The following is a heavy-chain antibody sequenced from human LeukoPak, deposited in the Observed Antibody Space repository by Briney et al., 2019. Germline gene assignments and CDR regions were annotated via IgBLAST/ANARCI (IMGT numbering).Heavy chain of an antibody. V-gene: IGHV4-39*07. Sequence: PSETLSLTCTVSGGSISSSSYYWGWIRQPPGKGLEWIGSIYYSGSTYYNPSLKSRVTISVDTSKNQFSLKLSSVTAADTAVYYCARAAVVAATLDYWGQGTLVTVSS. CDR2: IYYSGST. CDR1: GGSISSSSYY. J-gene: IGHJ4*02. CDR3: ARAAVVAATLDY. D-gene: IGHD2-15*01.